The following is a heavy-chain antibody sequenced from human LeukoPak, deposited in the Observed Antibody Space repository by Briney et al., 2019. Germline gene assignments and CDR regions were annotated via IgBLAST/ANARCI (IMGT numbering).Heavy chain of an antibody. D-gene: IGHD3-22*01. J-gene: IGHJ4*02. CDR2: IIPIFGTA. V-gene: IGHV1-69*13. CDR3: ARGWPYYYDSSGSRMGYFDY. CDR1: GGTFGSYA. Sequence: ASVKVSCKASGGTFGSYAISWVRQAPGQGLEWMGGIIPIFGTANYAQKFQGRVTITADESTSTAYMELSSLRSEDTAVYYCARGWPYYYDSSGSRMGYFDYWGQGTLVTVSS.